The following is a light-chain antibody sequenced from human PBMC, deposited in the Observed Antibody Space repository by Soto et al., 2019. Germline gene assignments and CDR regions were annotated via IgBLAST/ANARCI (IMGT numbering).Light chain of an antibody. CDR1: QSVRNN. Sequence: EIVMTQSPATLSVSPGERATLSCRASQSVRNNLAWYQQKPGLAPRLLISAASTRATGIPARFSGNGSETEFTRTIDNLQSEDYALYYCQQYNKWPPWTFGQGTKVDIK. J-gene: IGKJ1*01. CDR3: QQYNKWPPWT. CDR2: AAS. V-gene: IGKV3-15*01.